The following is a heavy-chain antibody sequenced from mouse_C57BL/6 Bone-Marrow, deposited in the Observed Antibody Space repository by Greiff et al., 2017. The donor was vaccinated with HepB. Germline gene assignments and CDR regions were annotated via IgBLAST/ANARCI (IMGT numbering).Heavy chain of an antibody. CDR2: IWSGGST. CDR3: AKGAYDGYYDWYFDV. J-gene: IGHJ1*03. V-gene: IGHV2-4*01. CDR1: GFSLTSYG. D-gene: IGHD2-3*01. Sequence: QVQLKESGPGLVQPSQSLSITCTVSGFSLTSYGVHWVRQPPGKGLEWLGVIWSGGSTDYNAAFISRLSISKDNSKSQVFFKMNSLQADDTAIYYCAKGAYDGYYDWYFDVWGTGTTVTVSS.